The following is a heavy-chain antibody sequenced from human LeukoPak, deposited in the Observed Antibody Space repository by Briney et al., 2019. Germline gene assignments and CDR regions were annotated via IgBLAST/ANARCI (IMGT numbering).Heavy chain of an antibody. V-gene: IGHV4-39*01. CDR1: GGSISSTTYH. Sequence: PSETLSLTCTVSGGSISSTTYHWGWIRQPPGKGLESIGTIYYDGNTYYNPSLKSRVTISVDTSKNQFPLRLSSVTAADTAVFYCARLLGNYCSSTSCYPGGYFDYWGQGALVTVSS. CDR2: IYYDGNT. J-gene: IGHJ4*02. D-gene: IGHD2-2*01. CDR3: ARLLGNYCSSTSCYPGGYFDY.